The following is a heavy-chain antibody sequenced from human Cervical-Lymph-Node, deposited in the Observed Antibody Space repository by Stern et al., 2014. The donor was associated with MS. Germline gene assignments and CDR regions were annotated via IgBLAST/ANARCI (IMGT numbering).Heavy chain of an antibody. D-gene: IGHD2-21*02. J-gene: IGHJ3*02. CDR3: ARGLLGSDNAFDI. V-gene: IGHV1-18*01. CDR2: IRSYNGNP. Sequence: QVQLVESGAEVKKPGASVKVSCKASGYTFTRYGMSWVRQAPGQGLEWMGLIRSYNGNPNYAQKLQGRVTMTTDTSTSTAYMELRSLRSDDTAVYYCARGLLGSDNAFDIWGQGTMVTVSS. CDR1: GYTFTRYG.